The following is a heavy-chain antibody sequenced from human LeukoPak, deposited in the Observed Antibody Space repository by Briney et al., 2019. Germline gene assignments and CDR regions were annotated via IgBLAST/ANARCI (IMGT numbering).Heavy chain of an antibody. J-gene: IGHJ3*02. CDR2: IKGDGSDK. V-gene: IGHV3-7*01. Sequence: GGSLRLSCAASGFTFSRYWMTWVRQAPGKGLEWVAHIKGDGSDKYHVDSVKGRFTISRDNARNSLYLQMNSLRAEDTAVYYCARATAMVTPDTFDIWGQGTMVTVSS. D-gene: IGHD5-18*01. CDR1: GFTFSRYW. CDR3: ARATAMVTPDTFDI.